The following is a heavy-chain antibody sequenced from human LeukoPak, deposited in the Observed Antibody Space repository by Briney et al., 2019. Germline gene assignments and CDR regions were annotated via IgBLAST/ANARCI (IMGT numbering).Heavy chain of an antibody. CDR2: IYTSGST. CDR3: AREEYSSGRDY. J-gene: IGHJ4*02. V-gene: IGHV4-61*02. CDR1: GGSISSGSYY. D-gene: IGHD6-19*01. Sequence: PSQTLSLTCTVSGGSISSGSYYWSWIRQPAGKGLEWIGRIYTSGSTNYNPSLKSRVTISVDTSKNQFSLKLSSVTAADTAVCYCAREEYSSGRDYWGQGTLVTVSS.